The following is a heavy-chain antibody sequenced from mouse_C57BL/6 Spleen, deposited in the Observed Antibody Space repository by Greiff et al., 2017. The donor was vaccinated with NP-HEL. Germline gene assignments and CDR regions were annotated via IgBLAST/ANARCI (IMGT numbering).Heavy chain of an antibody. J-gene: IGHJ3*01. V-gene: IGHV2-9-1*01. Sequence: QVQLQQSGPGLVAPSQSLSITCTVSGFSLTSYAISWVRQPPGKGLEWLGVIWTGGGTNYNSALKSRLSISKDNSKSQVFLKMNSLQTDDTARYYCARNLYGSSPDWFAYWGQGTLVTVSA. D-gene: IGHD1-1*01. CDR2: IWTGGGT. CDR1: GFSLTSYA. CDR3: ARNLYGSSPDWFAY.